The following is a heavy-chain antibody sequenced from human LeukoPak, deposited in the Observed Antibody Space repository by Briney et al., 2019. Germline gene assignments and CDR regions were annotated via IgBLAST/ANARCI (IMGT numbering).Heavy chain of an antibody. V-gene: IGHV1-69*06. D-gene: IGHD1-26*01. Sequence: SVKVSCKASGGTFSSYAISWVRQAPGQGLEWMGGIIPIFGTANYAQKFQGRVTMTEDTSTDTAYMELSSLRSEDTAVYYCATDTRFDSGMDYWGQGTLVTVSS. CDR2: IIPIFGTA. CDR1: GGTFSSYA. CDR3: ATDTRFDSGMDY. J-gene: IGHJ4*02.